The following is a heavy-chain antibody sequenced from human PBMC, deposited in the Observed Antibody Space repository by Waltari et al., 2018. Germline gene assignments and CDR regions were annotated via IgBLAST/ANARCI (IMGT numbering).Heavy chain of an antibody. V-gene: IGHV4-34*01. D-gene: IGHD4-17*01. J-gene: IGHJ4*02. CDR2: INPSGST. CDR1: GGSFSGDY. CDR3: ARCATVTTPDFDY. Sequence: QVQLQQWGAGLLKPSETLSLTCAVYGGSFSGDYWSWIRQPPGKGLEWIGEINPSGSTNYNPSLKCRVTISVDTTKNRFSLILSSVTAADTAVYYCARCATVTTPDFDYWGQGTLVTVSS.